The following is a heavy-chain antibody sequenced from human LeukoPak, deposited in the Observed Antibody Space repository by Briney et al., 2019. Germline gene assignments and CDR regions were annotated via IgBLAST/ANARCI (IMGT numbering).Heavy chain of an antibody. D-gene: IGHD1-26*01. V-gene: IGHV4-30-2*01. CDR3: ARKSGSYVDY. J-gene: IGHJ4*02. CDR1: GGSISSGGYS. CDR2: IYHSGST. Sequence: SQTLSLTCAVSGGSISSGGYSWSWIRQPPGKGLEWIGYIYHSGSTYYNPSLKSRVTISVDKSKNQFSLKLNSMTAADTAVYYCARKSGSYVDYWGQGTLVTVSS.